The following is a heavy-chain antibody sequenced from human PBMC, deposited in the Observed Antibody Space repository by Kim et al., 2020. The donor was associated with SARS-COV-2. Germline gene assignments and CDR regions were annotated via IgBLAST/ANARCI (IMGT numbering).Heavy chain of an antibody. J-gene: IGHJ4*02. CDR2: INHSGST. Sequence: SETLSLTCAVYGGSFSGYYWSWIRQPPGKGLEWIGEINHSGSTNYNPSLKSRVTISVDTSKNQFSLKLSSVTAADTAVYYCARGCQVLRFLDHWGQGTLVTVSS. CDR1: GGSFSGYY. D-gene: IGHD3-3*01. CDR3: ARGCQVLRFLDH. V-gene: IGHV4-34*01.